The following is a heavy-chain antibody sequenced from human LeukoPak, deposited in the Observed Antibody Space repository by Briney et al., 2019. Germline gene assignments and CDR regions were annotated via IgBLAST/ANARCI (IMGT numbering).Heavy chain of an antibody. V-gene: IGHV1-2*02. CDR3: AREPTAMVHFDY. CDR2: INPNSGGT. Sequence: ASVKVSCKASGYTFTGYYMHWVRQAPGQGLEWMGWINPNSGGTNYAQKFQGRVTMTRDTSISTAYMELRSLRSDDTAVYYCAREPTAMVHFDYWGQGTLVTVSS. J-gene: IGHJ4*02. D-gene: IGHD5-18*01. CDR1: GYTFTGYY.